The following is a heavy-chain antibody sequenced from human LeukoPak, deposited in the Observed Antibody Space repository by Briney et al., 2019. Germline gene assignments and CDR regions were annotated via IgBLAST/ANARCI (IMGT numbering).Heavy chain of an antibody. CDR2: IYHSGST. Sequence: SQTLSLTCVVSGGSISSGGYSWSWIRQPPGKGLEWIGYIYHSGSTYYNPSLKSRVTISVDRSKNQFSLKLSSVTAADTAVYYCASGYSYGYVSNLFDYWGQGTLVTVSS. CDR3: ASGYSYGYVSNLFDY. J-gene: IGHJ4*02. V-gene: IGHV4-30-2*01. CDR1: GGSISSGGYS. D-gene: IGHD5-18*01.